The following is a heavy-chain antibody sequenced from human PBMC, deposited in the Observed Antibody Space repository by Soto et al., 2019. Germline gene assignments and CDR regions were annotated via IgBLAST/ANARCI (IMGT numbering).Heavy chain of an antibody. D-gene: IGHD5-12*01. J-gene: IGHJ4*02. CDR3: ARRDGYNYMADY. V-gene: IGHV3-30-3*01. Sequence: QVQPVESGGGVVQPGRSLRLSCAASGFTFSSYAMHWVRQAPGKGLEWVAVISYDGSNKYYADSVKGRFTISRDNSKNTLYLQMNSLRAEDTAVYYCARRDGYNYMADYWGQGTLVTVSS. CDR2: ISYDGSNK. CDR1: GFTFSSYA.